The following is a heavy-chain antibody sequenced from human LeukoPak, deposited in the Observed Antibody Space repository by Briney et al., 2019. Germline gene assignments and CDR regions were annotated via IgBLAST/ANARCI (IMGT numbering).Heavy chain of an antibody. Sequence: PGGSLRLSCAASGFTFNNYAMHWVRQAPGKGLEWVAVIFYDGSVYYYADSVKGRFTISRDNAKNSLYLQMNSLRAEDTAVYYCARDYIVGAVDYWGQGTLVTVSS. CDR2: IFYDGSVY. CDR1: GFTFNNYA. D-gene: IGHD1-26*01. V-gene: IGHV3-30*04. CDR3: ARDYIVGAVDY. J-gene: IGHJ4*02.